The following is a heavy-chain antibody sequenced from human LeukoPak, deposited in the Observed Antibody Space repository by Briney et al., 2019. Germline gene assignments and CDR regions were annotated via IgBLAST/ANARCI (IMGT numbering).Heavy chain of an antibody. CDR2: INWNGGST. CDR1: GVTFDDYG. D-gene: IGHD6-13*01. J-gene: IGHJ5*02. Sequence: PGGSLRLSCAASGVTFDDYGMSWVRQAPGKGLEWVSGINWNGGSTGYADSVKGRFTISRDNAKNSLYLQMNSLRAEDTALYYCARTYSSSAAAWDWFDPWGQGTLVTVSS. CDR3: ARTYSSSAAAWDWFDP. V-gene: IGHV3-20*04.